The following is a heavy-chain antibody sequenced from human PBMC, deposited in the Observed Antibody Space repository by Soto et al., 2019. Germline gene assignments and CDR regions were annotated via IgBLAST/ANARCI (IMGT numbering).Heavy chain of an antibody. J-gene: IGHJ4*02. CDR1: GFTFNTYW. D-gene: IGHD3-22*01. CDR3: ATGGSGYVTY. Sequence: EVQLVESGGGLVQPGGSLRLSCAASGFTFNTYWMQWVRQAPGKGLVWVSRIKSDGSYTNYADSVKGRCTISGDNAKNTRVLQINSLGAEDPAVYYCATGGSGYVTYWCQGTLVTVPS. CDR2: IKSDGSYT. V-gene: IGHV3-74*01.